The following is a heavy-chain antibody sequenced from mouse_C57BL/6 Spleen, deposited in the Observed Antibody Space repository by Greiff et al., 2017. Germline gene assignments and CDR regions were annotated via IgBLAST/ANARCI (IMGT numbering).Heavy chain of an antibody. CDR1: GFTFSDYG. J-gene: IGHJ2*01. Sequence: EVKLVESGGGLVKPGGSLKLSCAASGFTFSDYGMHWVRPAPEQGLEWVAYISSGSSTIYYAATVKGRFTISRDNAKNTLFLQMTSLRSEDTAMYYCARQARLPFGYWGQGTTLTVSS. D-gene: IGHD2-2*01. CDR3: ARQARLPFGY. CDR2: ISSGSSTI. V-gene: IGHV5-17*01.